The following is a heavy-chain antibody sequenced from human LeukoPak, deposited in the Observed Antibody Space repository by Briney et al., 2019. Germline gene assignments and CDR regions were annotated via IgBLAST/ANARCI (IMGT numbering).Heavy chain of an antibody. D-gene: IGHD5-24*01. Sequence: SVKVSCKASGGTFSSYAISWVRQAPGQGLEWMGGIIPILGIANYAQKFQGRVTITADKSTSTAYMELSSLRSEDTAVYYCARASPGDGYNSHFDYWGQGTLVTVSS. J-gene: IGHJ4*02. CDR2: IIPILGIA. V-gene: IGHV1-69*10. CDR1: GGTFSSYA. CDR3: ARASPGDGYNSHFDY.